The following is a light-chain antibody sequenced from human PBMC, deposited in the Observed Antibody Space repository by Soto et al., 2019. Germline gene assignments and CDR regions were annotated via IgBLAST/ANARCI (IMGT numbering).Light chain of an antibody. CDR1: SSDVGDYNF. V-gene: IGLV2-11*01. J-gene: IGLJ1*01. CDR2: DVS. CDR3: CSYAGSYSYV. Sequence: QSALTQPRSVSESPGQSVTISCTGTSSDVGDYNFVSWYQQHPDKAPKLIIYDVSKRPSGVPDRFSGSKSGYTASLTISGLQAEDEADYYCCSYAGSYSYVFGTGTKLTVL.